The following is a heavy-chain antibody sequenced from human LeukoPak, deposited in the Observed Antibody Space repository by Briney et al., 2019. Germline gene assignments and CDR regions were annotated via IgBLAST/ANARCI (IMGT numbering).Heavy chain of an antibody. D-gene: IGHD3-10*01. CDR1: GFRFSNSW. J-gene: IGHJ4*02. Sequence: GGSLRLSCAASGFRFSNSWMYGVRHGPGKGAVWVSRMKTDGTRIEYADSVKGRFTISRDNAKNTLFLQMSSLRVEDTAVYYCARGAAHGGSYYPDWGQGTRVTVSS. CDR2: MKTDGTRI. V-gene: IGHV3-74*01. CDR3: ARGAAHGGSYYPD.